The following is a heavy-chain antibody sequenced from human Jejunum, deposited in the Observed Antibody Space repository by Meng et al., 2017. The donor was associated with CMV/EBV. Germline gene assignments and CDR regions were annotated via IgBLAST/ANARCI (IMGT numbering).Heavy chain of an antibody. CDR3: ARSNYGFDY. D-gene: IGHD4-17*01. CDR1: GFPFGASY. CDR2: FTGSGAII. V-gene: IGHV3-11*01. Sequence: LTLACASSGFPFGASYMTSVHRAPGKGLEWVSYFTGSGAIIYYAGSVKGRFTISRNNAKSSLYLEINSLRAEDTAVYYCARSNYGFDYWGQGTLVTVSS. J-gene: IGHJ4*02.